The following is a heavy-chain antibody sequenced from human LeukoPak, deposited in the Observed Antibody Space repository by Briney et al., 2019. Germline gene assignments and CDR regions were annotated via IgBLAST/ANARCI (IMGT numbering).Heavy chain of an antibody. CDR3: ATPLDYYDSSGYHQGGD. J-gene: IGHJ4*02. CDR1: GFTFSSCW. D-gene: IGHD3-22*01. V-gene: IGHV3-7*03. Sequence: GGSLRLSCAASGFTFSSCWMTWVRQAPGKGLKWVANIKEDGSKKNYVDSVKGRFTIFRDNAKNSLYLQMNSLRAEDTAVYYCATPLDYYDSSGYHQGGDWGQGTLVTVSS. CDR2: IKEDGSKK.